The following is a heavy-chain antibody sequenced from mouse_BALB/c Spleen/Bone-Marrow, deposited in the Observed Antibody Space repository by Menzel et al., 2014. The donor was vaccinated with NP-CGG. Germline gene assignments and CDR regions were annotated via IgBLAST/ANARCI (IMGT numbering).Heavy chain of an antibody. D-gene: IGHD2-14*01. V-gene: IGHV1-67*01. J-gene: IGHJ4*01. CDR3: ARGDYGYDETMDY. Sequence: LVESGPELVRPGVSVKISCKGSGYTFTDYGMHWVKQSHAKSLEWIGLISLYSGNTNYNQKFKDKATMTVDKSSSTAYMELARLTSEDSAIYYCARGDYGYDETMDYWGQGTSVTVSS. CDR1: GYTFTDYG. CDR2: ISLYSGNT.